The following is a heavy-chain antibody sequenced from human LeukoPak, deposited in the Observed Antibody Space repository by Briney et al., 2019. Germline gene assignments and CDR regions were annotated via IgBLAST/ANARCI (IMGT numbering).Heavy chain of an antibody. D-gene: IGHD1-1*01. Sequence: GESLRLSCAASGFTFSNYWMTWVRQAPGKGLEWVANIKQDGSEKYYVDSVKGRFTVSRDNAKNSLYLQMNSLRAEDTAVYYCARGPRTTGNYYYYMDVWGKGTTVTVSS. CDR1: GFTFSNYW. J-gene: IGHJ6*03. V-gene: IGHV3-7*01. CDR3: ARGPRTTGNYYYYMDV. CDR2: IKQDGSEK.